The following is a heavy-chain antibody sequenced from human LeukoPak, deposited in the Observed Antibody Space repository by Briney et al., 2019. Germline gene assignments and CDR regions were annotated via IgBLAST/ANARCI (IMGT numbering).Heavy chain of an antibody. V-gene: IGHV3-21*01. CDR2: ISSSSSYI. CDR1: GFTFSSYS. Sequence: KPGGSLRLSCAASGFTFSSYSTNWVRQAPGKGLEWVSSISSSSSYIYYADSVKGRFTISRDNAKNSLYLQMNSLRAEDTAVYYCARDRMITIFGVVTLDAFDIWGQGTMVTVSS. CDR3: ARDRMITIFGVVTLDAFDI. J-gene: IGHJ3*02. D-gene: IGHD3-3*01.